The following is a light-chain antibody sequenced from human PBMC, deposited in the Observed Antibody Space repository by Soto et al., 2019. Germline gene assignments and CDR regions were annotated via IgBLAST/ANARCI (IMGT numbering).Light chain of an antibody. V-gene: IGKV1-33*01. CDR2: DAS. CDR1: QNIERW. J-gene: IGKJ5*01. CDR3: QQYENLPT. Sequence: DIQMTQSPSTLSASVGDRVTITCRASQNIERWLAWYQQKPGRAPKLLIYDASNLEAGVPSRFRGSGSGTDFTFTISRLQPEDIATYYCQQYENLPTSGQGTRLEIK.